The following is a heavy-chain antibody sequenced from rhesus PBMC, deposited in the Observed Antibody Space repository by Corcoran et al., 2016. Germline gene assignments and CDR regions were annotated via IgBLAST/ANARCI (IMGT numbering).Heavy chain of an antibody. CDR2: IIPLVGVT. D-gene: IGHD6-13*01. CDR3: ARDSSNIADFYY. CDR1: GFTFGSYA. Sequence: QVQLVQSGAEVKKPGASVKVSCKASGFTFGSYAISWVRQAPGQGLAWMGVIIPLVGVTNYEEKCQGRGTLARDTSKNQFSLNLNAVTAADTAVYYCARDSSNIADFYYWGQGVLVTVSS. V-gene: IGHV1-198*02. J-gene: IGHJ4*01.